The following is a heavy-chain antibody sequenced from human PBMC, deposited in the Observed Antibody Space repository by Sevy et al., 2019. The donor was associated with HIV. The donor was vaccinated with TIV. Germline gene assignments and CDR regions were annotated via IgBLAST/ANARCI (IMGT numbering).Heavy chain of an antibody. D-gene: IGHD1-26*01. V-gene: IGHV3-15*01. Sequence: GGSLRLSCAASGFSFSNAWMSWVRQAPGKGLEWVGRIKSKTEGATRDFAAPVKGRLLISRDDSRNTVYLQMNSLKTEDTAVYYCTAGAGASDFDYWGQGTLVTVSS. CDR1: GFSFSNAW. J-gene: IGHJ4*02. CDR2: IKSKTEGATR. CDR3: TAGAGASDFDY.